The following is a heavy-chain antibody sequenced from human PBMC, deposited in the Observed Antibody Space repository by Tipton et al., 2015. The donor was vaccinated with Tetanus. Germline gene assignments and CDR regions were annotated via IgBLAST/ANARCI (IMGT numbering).Heavy chain of an antibody. CDR3: IYTISCSAFAC. Sequence: SLRLSCAASGFTFSNSGMHWVRQAPGKGLEWVAIISYDGNYQSYAESVKGRFTISRDNSKSTLFLQMNGLRAEDTAVYYCIYTISCSAFACWGQGSLLTFSS. CDR1: GFTFSNSG. V-gene: IGHV3-30*03. CDR2: ISYDGNYQ. J-gene: IGHJ4*02. D-gene: IGHD6-13*01.